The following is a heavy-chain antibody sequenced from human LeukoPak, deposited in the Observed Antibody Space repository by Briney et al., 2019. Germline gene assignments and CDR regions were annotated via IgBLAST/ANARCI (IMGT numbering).Heavy chain of an antibody. D-gene: IGHD6-19*01. CDR2: IYYSGST. Sequence: SETLSLTCTVSGGSISSYYWSWIRQPPGKGLEWIGYIYYSGSTNYNPSLKSRVTISVDTSKNQFSLKLSSVTAADTAVYYCARRSVALDFDYWGQGTLVTVSS. J-gene: IGHJ4*02. V-gene: IGHV4-59*12. CDR3: ARRSVALDFDY. CDR1: GGSISSYY.